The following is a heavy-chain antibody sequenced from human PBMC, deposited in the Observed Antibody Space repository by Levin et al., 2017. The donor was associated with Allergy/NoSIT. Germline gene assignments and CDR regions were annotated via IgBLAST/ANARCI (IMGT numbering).Heavy chain of an antibody. Sequence: PSETLSLTCTVSGGSISSGGYYWSWIRQHPGKGLEWIGYIYYSGSTYYNPSLKSRVTISVDTSKNQFSLKLSSVTAADTAVYYCARGVDTVTTYFQHWGQGTLVTVSS. V-gene: IGHV4-31*03. CDR3: ARGVDTVTTYFQH. D-gene: IGHD4-17*01. CDR2: IYYSGST. CDR1: GGSISSGGYY. J-gene: IGHJ1*01.